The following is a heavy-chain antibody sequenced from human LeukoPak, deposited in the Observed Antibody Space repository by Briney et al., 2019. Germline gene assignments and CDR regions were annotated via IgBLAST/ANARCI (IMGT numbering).Heavy chain of an antibody. D-gene: IGHD1-26*01. CDR1: GGSISSSGYY. CDR2: IYYSGST. CDR3: ARHEYSGSYYGLSWFDP. V-gene: IGHV4-39*01. Sequence: KPSETLSLTCTVSGGSISSSGYYWGWIRQPPGKGLEWIACIYYSGSTYYNPSLKSRVTISVDTSNNHLSQNVISVTAADTAVYYCARHEYSGSYYGLSWFDPWGQGTLVTVSS. J-gene: IGHJ5*02.